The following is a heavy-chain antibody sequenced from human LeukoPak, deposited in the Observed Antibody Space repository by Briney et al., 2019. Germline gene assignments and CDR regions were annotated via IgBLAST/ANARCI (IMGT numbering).Heavy chain of an antibody. J-gene: IGHJ4*02. CDR1: GGTFSSYA. CDR2: IIPIFGTA. D-gene: IGHD5-18*01. V-gene: IGHV1-69*05. Sequence: SVKLSCTASGGTFSSYAISWVRQAPGQGLEWMGGIIPIFGTANYAQKFQGRVTITTDESTSTAYMELSSLRSEDTAVYYCARVTRGYSYGGIDYWGQGTLVTVSS. CDR3: ARVTRGYSYGGIDY.